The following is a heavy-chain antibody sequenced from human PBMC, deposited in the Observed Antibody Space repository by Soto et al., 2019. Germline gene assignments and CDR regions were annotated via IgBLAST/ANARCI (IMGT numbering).Heavy chain of an antibody. Sequence: QVQLVQSGAEVKKPGASVKVSCKASGYTFTSYDINWVRQATGQGLEWMGWMNPNSGNTGYAQKFQGRFTMTRNTSISTAYMELSSLRSEDTAVYYCARGSFLSIAARRSWFDPWGQGTLVTVSS. J-gene: IGHJ5*02. CDR1: GYTFTSYD. CDR2: MNPNSGNT. D-gene: IGHD6-6*01. CDR3: ARGSFLSIAARRSWFDP. V-gene: IGHV1-8*01.